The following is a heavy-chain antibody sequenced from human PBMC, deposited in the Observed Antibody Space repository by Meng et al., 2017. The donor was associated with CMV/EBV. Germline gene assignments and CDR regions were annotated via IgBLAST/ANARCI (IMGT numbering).Heavy chain of an antibody. CDR2: ISSSSSYI. CDR3: AASSIPGYSGPDYYYGMDV. V-gene: IGHV3-21*04. Sequence: GESLKISCAASGFTFSSYSMNWVRQAPGKGLEWVSSISSSSSYIYYADSVKGRFTISRDNAKNSLYLQMNSLRAEDTAVYYCAASSIPGYSGPDYYYGMDVWGQGTTVTVSS. D-gene: IGHD5-12*01. CDR1: GFTFSSYS. J-gene: IGHJ6*02.